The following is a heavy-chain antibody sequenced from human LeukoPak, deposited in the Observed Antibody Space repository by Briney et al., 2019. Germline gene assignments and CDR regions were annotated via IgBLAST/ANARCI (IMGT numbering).Heavy chain of an antibody. J-gene: IGHJ6*02. CDR1: GYTFTTYG. CDR2: IIAYKRNT. V-gene: IGHV1-18*01. Sequence: ASVKVSCKASGYTFTTYGISWVRQAPGHGLEWRGWIIAYKRNTNNAQKLQGRVTMTTETSTSTAYMELRSLRSDDTAVYYSARQHSSGDYSPPYYYGMDVWGQGTTVTVSS. D-gene: IGHD3-22*01. CDR3: ARQHSSGDYSPPYYYGMDV.